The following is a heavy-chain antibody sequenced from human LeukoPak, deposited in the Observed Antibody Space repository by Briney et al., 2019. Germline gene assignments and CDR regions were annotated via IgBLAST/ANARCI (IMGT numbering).Heavy chain of an antibody. CDR2: IKQDGSEK. CDR1: GFTFSSFW. V-gene: IGHV3-7*02. Sequence: PGGSLRLSCAASGFTFSSFWMRWVRQAPQEGLEWVANIKQDGSEKYYVDSLKGRFTISRDNAKNSLFLQMNSLRAEDTAVYYCTSGRYYRGFFDYWGQGTLVTVSS. J-gene: IGHJ4*02. D-gene: IGHD3-10*01. CDR3: TSGRYYRGFFDY.